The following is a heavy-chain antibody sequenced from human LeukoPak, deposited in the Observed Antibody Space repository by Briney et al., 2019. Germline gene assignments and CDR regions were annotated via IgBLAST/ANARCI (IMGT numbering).Heavy chain of an antibody. CDR2: ISGYNGDT. Sequence: PLASVKVSCKSSGYTFTSYGFIWVRQAPGQGLEYMGWISGYNGDTNYAQKFQDRDTMTTDTSTSTAYMELRSLRSDDTAVFYCARARSSNNWLDPWGQGTLVTVSS. V-gene: IGHV1-18*01. CDR1: GYTFTSYG. CDR3: ARARSSNNWLDP. J-gene: IGHJ5*02. D-gene: IGHD6-13*01.